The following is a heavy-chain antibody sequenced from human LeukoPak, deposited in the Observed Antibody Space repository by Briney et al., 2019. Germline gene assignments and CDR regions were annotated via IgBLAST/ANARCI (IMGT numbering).Heavy chain of an antibody. CDR2: IKLDGSEK. J-gene: IGHJ4*02. Sequence: GGSLRLSCAASGFTFSTYGMHWVRQAPGKGLEWVANIKLDGSEKNYVDSVKGRFTISRDNTKNSLYLQMNSLRVEDTAVFYCARDQYDTWSRRGNFDSWGQGTLVIVSS. V-gene: IGHV3-7*03. D-gene: IGHD3-3*01. CDR3: ARDQYDTWSRRGNFDS. CDR1: GFTFSTYG.